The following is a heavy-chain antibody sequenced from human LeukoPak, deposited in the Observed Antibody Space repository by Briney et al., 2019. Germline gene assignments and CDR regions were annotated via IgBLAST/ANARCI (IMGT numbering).Heavy chain of an antibody. CDR3: AKDEYSGSCYICNYGMDV. CDR1: GFTFSTYG. V-gene: IGHV3-30*18. D-gene: IGHD3-10*01. CDR2: ISYDGNNE. Sequence: GRSLRLSCAASGFTFSTYGMHWVPQAPGKGLEWLAVISYDGNNEEYADSVKGRFTISRDNSKNTVYLQMNGLRPDDTAVYYCAKDEYSGSCYICNYGMDVGGQGTTVTVSS. J-gene: IGHJ6*02.